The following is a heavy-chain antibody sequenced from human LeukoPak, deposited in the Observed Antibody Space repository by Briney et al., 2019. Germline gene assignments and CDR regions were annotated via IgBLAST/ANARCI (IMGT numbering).Heavy chain of an antibody. V-gene: IGHV4-39*01. D-gene: IGHD3-10*01. J-gene: IGHJ4*02. CDR2: IYYSGST. Sequence: SETLSLTCTVSGGSISSSSYYWGWIRQPPGKGLEWIGSIYYSGSTHYNLPLKSRVTISVDTSKNQFSLKMSSATAADTAVYYCARHHYGSGTYYIDYWGQGTLVTVSS. CDR1: GGSISSSSYY. CDR3: ARHHYGSGTYYIDY.